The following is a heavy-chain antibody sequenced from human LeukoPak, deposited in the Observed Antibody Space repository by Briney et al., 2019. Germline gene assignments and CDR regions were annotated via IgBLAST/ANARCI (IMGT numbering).Heavy chain of an antibody. CDR1: GYTFTSYD. V-gene: IGHV1-8*01. Sequence: ASVKVSCKASGYTFTSYDINWVRQATGQGLEWMGWMNPNSGNTGYAQKFQGRVTMTRNTSISTAYMELSSLRSEDTAVYYCARPRKGWLQFEDWGQGTLVAVSS. D-gene: IGHD5-24*01. CDR3: ARPRKGWLQFED. J-gene: IGHJ4*02. CDR2: MNPNSGNT.